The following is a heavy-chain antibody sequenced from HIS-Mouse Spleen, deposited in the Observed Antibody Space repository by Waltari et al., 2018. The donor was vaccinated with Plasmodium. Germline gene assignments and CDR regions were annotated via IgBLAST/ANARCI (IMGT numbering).Heavy chain of an antibody. CDR3: ARGRRDGYNPDAFDI. D-gene: IGHD5-12*01. J-gene: IGHJ3*02. CDR1: GGSFSGYY. CDR2: INHSGSS. V-gene: IGHV4-34*01. Sequence: QVQLQQWGAGLLKPSETLSLTCAVYGGSFSGYYWSGIRQPPGKGRGWIGEINHSGSSNYNPSLKSRVTISVDTSKNQFSLKLSSVTAADTAVYYCARGRRDGYNPDAFDIWGQGTMVTVSS.